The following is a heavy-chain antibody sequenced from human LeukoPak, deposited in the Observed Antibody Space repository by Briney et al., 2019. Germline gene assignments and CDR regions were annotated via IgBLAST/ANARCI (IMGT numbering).Heavy chain of an antibody. Sequence: SETLSLTCDVYGGSFSNYYWSWIRQPPGKGLEWIGEINHSRSTNYNPSLKSRVTISVDTSKNQFSLKLSSVTAADTAVYYCARHRFASYYFDYWGQGTLVTVSS. CDR1: GGSFSNYY. J-gene: IGHJ4*02. CDR2: INHSRST. V-gene: IGHV4-34*01. D-gene: IGHD2-21*01. CDR3: ARHRFASYYFDY.